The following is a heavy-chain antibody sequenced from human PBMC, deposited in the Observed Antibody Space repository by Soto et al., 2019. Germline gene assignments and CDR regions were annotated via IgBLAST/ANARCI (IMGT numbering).Heavy chain of an antibody. CDR2: INHSGNT. CDR3: ARVRIPGGDYYFDY. CDR1: GGSFSGYY. Sequence: SETLSLTCAVYGGSFSGYYWSWIRQPPGKGLEWIGEINHSGNTNYNPSLTSRVTILVGTSKSQFSLNLSSVTAADTAVYYCARVRIPGGDYYFDYWGQGTLVTVSS. V-gene: IGHV4-34*01. J-gene: IGHJ4*02. D-gene: IGHD4-17*01.